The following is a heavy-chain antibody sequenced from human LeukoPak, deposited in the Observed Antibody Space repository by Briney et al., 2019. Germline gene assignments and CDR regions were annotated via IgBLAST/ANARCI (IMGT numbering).Heavy chain of an antibody. CDR1: GFTFSSYA. J-gene: IGHJ4*02. D-gene: IGHD1-26*01. Sequence: PGRSLRLSCAASGFTFSSYAMHWVRQAPGKGLEWVAVISYDGSKKYHADSVKGRFTISRDNSKNTLYLQMNSLRAGDTAVYYCAREGRQYSGSPYYFDYWGQGTLVTVSS. CDR3: AREGRQYSGSPYYFDY. CDR2: ISYDGSKK. V-gene: IGHV3-30-3*01.